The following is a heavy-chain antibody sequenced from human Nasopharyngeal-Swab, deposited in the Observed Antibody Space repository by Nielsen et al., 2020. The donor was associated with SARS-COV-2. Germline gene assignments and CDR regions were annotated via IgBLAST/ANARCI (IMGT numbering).Heavy chain of an antibody. D-gene: IGHD4-11*01. CDR3: ARGVDTYDYSNVLDY. CDR2: LYYSGST. J-gene: IGHJ4*02. V-gene: IGHV4-31*11. CDR1: GGSFSGYY. Sequence: SETLSLTCAVYGGSFSGYYWSWIRQHPGKGLEWIGFLYYSGSTYYNPSLKSRVTISVDTSKNQFSLKLSSVTAADTAVYYCARGVDTYDYSNVLDYWGQGTLVTVSS.